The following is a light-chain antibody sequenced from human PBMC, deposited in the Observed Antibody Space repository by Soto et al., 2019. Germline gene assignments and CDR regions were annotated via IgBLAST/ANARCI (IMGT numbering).Light chain of an antibody. J-gene: IGKJ3*01. CDR1: QSVTSSC. V-gene: IGKV3-20*01. CDR3: QQCGGSPLFS. CDR2: TTS. Sequence: EIELTQSPATLSLSPGERATLSCTASQSVTSSCLAWYQRKPGQAPRLLIHTTSTRATDIPDRFSGSGSGTDFTLTISRLQPEDFAVYYCQQCGGSPLFSFGPGTRVDI.